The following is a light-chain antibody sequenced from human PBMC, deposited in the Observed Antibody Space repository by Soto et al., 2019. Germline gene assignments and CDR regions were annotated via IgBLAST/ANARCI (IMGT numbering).Light chain of an antibody. J-gene: IGKJ2*01. CDR3: QHSDNSSYT. Sequence: DLQMTQSPSTLSVSVGDRVTITCRASQTISSWLAWYQQKPGKAPKLLIYDASSLERGVPSRFSGSGSGTEFTLTISSLQPDDFATYYCQHSDNSSYTFGQGTKVEIK. V-gene: IGKV1-5*01. CDR2: DAS. CDR1: QTISSW.